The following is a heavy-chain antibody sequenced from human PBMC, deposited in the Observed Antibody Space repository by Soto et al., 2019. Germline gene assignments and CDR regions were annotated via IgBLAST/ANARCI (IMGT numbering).Heavy chain of an antibody. CDR2: ISYDGSNK. D-gene: IGHD3-22*01. J-gene: IGHJ3*02. Sequence: PGGSLRLSCAASGFTFSSYAMHWVRQAPGKGLEWVAVISYDGSNKYYADSVKGRFTISRDNSKNTLYLQMNSLRAEDTAVYYCARERGYSYGYDDSSGYLTFAIWGQGTMVPVSS. CDR1: GFTFSSYA. CDR3: ARERGYSYGYDDSSGYLTFAI. V-gene: IGHV3-30-3*01.